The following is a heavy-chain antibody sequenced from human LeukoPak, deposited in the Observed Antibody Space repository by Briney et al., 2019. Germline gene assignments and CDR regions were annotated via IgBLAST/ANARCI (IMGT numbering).Heavy chain of an antibody. CDR3: ARQLSSGWHHAAFDI. CDR1: GYSFTNYW. Sequence: GESLQISCQGSGYSFTNYWIGWVRQMPGKGLEWMGIIYPGGSGIRYSPSFQGQVTISADKSINTAFLQWSSLRASDTAMYYCARQLSSGWHHAAFDIWGLGTLVTVSS. CDR2: IYPGGSGI. V-gene: IGHV5-51*01. J-gene: IGHJ3*02. D-gene: IGHD6-19*01.